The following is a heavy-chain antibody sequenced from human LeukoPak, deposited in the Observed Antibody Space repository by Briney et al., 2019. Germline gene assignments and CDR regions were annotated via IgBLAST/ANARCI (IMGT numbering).Heavy chain of an antibody. J-gene: IGHJ4*02. V-gene: IGHV3-74*01. CDR1: GFTFSTYW. CDR2: INSDGSST. CDR3: AKGAASRGYTYVAN. D-gene: IGHD5-18*01. Sequence: TGGSLRLSCAASGFTFSTYWMHWVRQAPGKGLVWVSCINSDGSSTRYADSVKGRFTISRDNAKHTLYLQMNSLRAEDTAVYYCAKGAASRGYTYVANWGQGTLVTVSS.